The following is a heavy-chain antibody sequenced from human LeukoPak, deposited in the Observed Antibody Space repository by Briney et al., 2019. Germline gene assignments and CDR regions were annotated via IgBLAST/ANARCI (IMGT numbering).Heavy chain of an antibody. J-gene: IGHJ4*02. CDR1: GYTFTNYY. Sequence: VASVKVSCKTSGYTFTNYYVHWVGQAPGQGLEWMGYIVPDTGGVDYDQRFQGRVAMTRDKSISTVYMELTSLKSDDTAVYYCATEDKYCSGGNCGKFWGQGTLVTVSS. V-gene: IGHV1-2*02. CDR2: IVPDTGGV. D-gene: IGHD2-15*01. CDR3: ATEDKYCSGGNCGKF.